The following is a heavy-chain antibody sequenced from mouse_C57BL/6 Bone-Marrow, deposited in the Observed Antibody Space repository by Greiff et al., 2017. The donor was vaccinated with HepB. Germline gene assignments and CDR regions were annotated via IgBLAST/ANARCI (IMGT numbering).Heavy chain of an antibody. Sequence: QVQLKQPGAELVKPGASVKVSCKASGYTFTSYWMHWVKQRPGQGLEWIGRIHPSDSDTNYNQKFKGKATLTVDKSSSTAYMQLSSLTSEDSAVYYCAIDRQLRPFAYWGQGTLVTVSA. V-gene: IGHV1-74*01. D-gene: IGHD3-2*02. J-gene: IGHJ3*01. CDR3: AIDRQLRPFAY. CDR1: GYTFTSYW. CDR2: IHPSDSDT.